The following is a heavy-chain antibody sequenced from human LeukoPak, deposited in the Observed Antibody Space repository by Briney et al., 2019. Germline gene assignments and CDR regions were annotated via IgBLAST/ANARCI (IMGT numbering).Heavy chain of an antibody. CDR1: GFTFSNYA. CDR2: IGGRGGGT. CDR3: AKDRVGYCSSTSCRSDY. Sequence: GRSLRLSCAASGFTFSNYAMSWVRQAPGKGLEWVSAIGGRGGGTYYADSVKGRFTVSRDDSKNTLYLQMNSLRAEDTAVYYCAKDRVGYCSSTSCRSDYWGQGTLVTVSS. V-gene: IGHV3-23*01. J-gene: IGHJ4*02. D-gene: IGHD2-2*01.